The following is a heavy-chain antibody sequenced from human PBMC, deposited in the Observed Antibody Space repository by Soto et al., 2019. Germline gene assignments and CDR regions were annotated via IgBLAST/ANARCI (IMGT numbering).Heavy chain of an antibody. D-gene: IGHD1-1*01. Sequence: QVQLVESGGGVVQPGRSLRLSCAASGFTFSNYGMQWVRQAPGKGLEWVAVIWYDGSNKYYADSVKGRFTISRDNSKNTLFLQMNSLRAEDTAVYYCARDQYSQNWNHGEVSFDYWGQGTLVTVSS. V-gene: IGHV3-33*01. J-gene: IGHJ4*02. CDR2: IWYDGSNK. CDR1: GFTFSNYG. CDR3: ARDQYSQNWNHGEVSFDY.